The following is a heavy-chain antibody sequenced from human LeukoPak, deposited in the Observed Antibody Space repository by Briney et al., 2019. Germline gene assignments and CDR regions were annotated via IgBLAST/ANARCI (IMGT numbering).Heavy chain of an antibody. Sequence: SETLSLTCTVSGGSISSGGYYWSWIRQHPGRGLEWIGYIYYSGSTYYNPSLRSRVTISVDTSKNQFSLKLSSVTAADTAVYYCARDGDSSGYPDAFDIWGQGTMVTVSS. D-gene: IGHD3-22*01. J-gene: IGHJ3*02. CDR2: IYYSGST. CDR1: GGSISSGGYY. V-gene: IGHV4-31*03. CDR3: ARDGDSSGYPDAFDI.